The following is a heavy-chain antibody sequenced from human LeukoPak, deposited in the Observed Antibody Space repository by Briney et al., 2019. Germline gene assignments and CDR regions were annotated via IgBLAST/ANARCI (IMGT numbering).Heavy chain of an antibody. Sequence: GGSLRLSCAASGFTFSSYWMSWVRQAPGMGLEWVANINEDGSEKAYVDSVKGRFSISRDNAKKSLYLQTNSLRAEDTAVYYCARGGATRPDYWGQGILVTVSS. D-gene: IGHD6-6*01. V-gene: IGHV3-7*01. CDR3: ARGGATRPDY. CDR1: GFTFSSYW. CDR2: INEDGSEK. J-gene: IGHJ4*02.